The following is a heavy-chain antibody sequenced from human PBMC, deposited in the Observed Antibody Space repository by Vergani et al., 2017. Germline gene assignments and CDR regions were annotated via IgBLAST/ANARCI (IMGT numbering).Heavy chain of an antibody. Sequence: EVQLVESGGGLVQPGGSLRLSCAASGFTFSRHWMHWVRQAPGKGLEWLANINELGTKRDYMPSMSGRFIISRDNTQRSLHLQIYSLRVEDTAIYYCARAGVRAGFDFWGQGALVTVSS. CDR2: INELGTKR. D-gene: IGHD2-8*01. J-gene: IGHJ4*02. V-gene: IGHV3-7*03. CDR3: ARAGVRAGFDF. CDR1: GFTFSRHW.